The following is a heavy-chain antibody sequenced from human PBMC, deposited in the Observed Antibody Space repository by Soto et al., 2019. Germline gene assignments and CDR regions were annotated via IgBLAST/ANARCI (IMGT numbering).Heavy chain of an antibody. V-gene: IGHV4-39*01. CDR2: IYYSGST. Sequence: SETLSLTCTVSGGSIGSSSYYWGWIRQPPGKGLEWIGSIYYSGSTYYNPSLKSRVTISVDTSKNQFSLKLSSVTAADTAVYYCARQQTYYDFWSGYYIGRWFDPWGQGTLVTVSS. J-gene: IGHJ5*02. CDR3: ARQQTYYDFWSGYYIGRWFDP. D-gene: IGHD3-3*01. CDR1: GGSIGSSSYY.